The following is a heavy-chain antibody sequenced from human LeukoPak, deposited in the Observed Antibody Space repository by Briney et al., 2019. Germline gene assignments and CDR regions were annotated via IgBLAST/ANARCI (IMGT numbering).Heavy chain of an antibody. J-gene: IGHJ4*02. Sequence: ASVKVSCKASGYTFTDYYMHWVRPAPGQGLEWMGWINVNRGGTNYAHRSQGMVTMTRNTSNTTAYMELSRLKSDDAAVYYCARRYCSSTSCYYFDYWGQGTLVTVS. CDR1: GYTFTDYY. V-gene: IGHV1-2*02. CDR3: ARRYCSSTSCYYFDY. CDR2: INVNRGGT. D-gene: IGHD2-2*01.